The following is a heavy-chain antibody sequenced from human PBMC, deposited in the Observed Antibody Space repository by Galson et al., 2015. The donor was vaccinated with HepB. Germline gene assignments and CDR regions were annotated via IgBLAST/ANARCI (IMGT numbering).Heavy chain of an antibody. V-gene: IGHV5-10-1*01. J-gene: IGHJ5*02. Sequence: QSGAEVKKPGESLTISSSGSGYTFSRHWISWVRQMPGKGLEWMGRIAPRHSYSNYSQSFQGHVTLSVDKSIDTAYLHWSSLKASDTAIYYCARHAREVAPDNYFDPWGQGTLVTVSS. CDR1: GYTFSRHW. D-gene: IGHD5-12*01. CDR3: ARHAREVAPDNYFDP. CDR2: IAPRHSYS.